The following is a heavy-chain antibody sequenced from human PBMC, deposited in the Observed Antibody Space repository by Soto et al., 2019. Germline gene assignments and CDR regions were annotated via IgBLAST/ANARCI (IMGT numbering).Heavy chain of an antibody. CDR1: GFTFSSYA. D-gene: IGHD1-1*01. CDR3: ARGGQKNVYTSIGP. V-gene: IGHV3-23*01. Sequence: VGSLILSCTASGFTFSSYAMSWVRQAPGKELEWVSTISGNSGKTNYAESVKGRFTMTSDSASNTAYMELRSLTPDDTAVYYCARGGQKNVYTSIGPWGQGTLVTVSS. CDR2: ISGNSGKT. J-gene: IGHJ5*02.